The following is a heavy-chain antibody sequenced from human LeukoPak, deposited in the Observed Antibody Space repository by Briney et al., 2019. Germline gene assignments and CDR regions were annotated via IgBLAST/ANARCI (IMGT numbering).Heavy chain of an antibody. Sequence: GASVKVSCKASGYTFSDSYMHWVRQAPGQGLEWMGGIIPIFGTANYAQKFQGRVTITADKSTSTAYMELSSLRSEDTAVYYCARADTGIQLSLRHNYYYYYMDVWGKGTTVTVSS. J-gene: IGHJ6*03. CDR2: IIPIFGTA. CDR1: GYTFSDSY. V-gene: IGHV1-69*06. CDR3: ARADTGIQLSLRHNYYYYYMDV. D-gene: IGHD5-18*01.